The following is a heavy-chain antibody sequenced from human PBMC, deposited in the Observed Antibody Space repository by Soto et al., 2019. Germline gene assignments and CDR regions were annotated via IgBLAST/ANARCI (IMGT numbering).Heavy chain of an antibody. CDR1: GGSISSSSYY. V-gene: IGHV4-39*01. CDR3: ARWTLGNWFDH. Sequence: QLQLQESRPGLVKPSETLSLTCTVSGGSISSSSYYWGWIRQPPGKGMEWIGSIYYSGSTSYNPSLKSRGTISVETSKNQFALKLSSVTAPDTAVYYCARWTLGNWFDHWGQGTLVIVSS. J-gene: IGHJ5*02. CDR2: IYYSGST.